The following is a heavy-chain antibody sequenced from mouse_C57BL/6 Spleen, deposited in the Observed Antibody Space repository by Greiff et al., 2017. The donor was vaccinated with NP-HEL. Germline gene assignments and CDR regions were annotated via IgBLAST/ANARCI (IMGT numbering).Heavy chain of an antibody. V-gene: IGHV1-26*01. CDR1: GYTFTDYY. CDR3: ARGYGSSYPWFAY. J-gene: IGHJ3*01. CDR2: INPNNGGT. D-gene: IGHD1-1*01. Sequence: EVQLQQSGPELVKPGASVKISCKASGYTFTDYYMNWVKQSHGKSLEWIGDINPNNGGTSYNQKFKGKATLTVDKSSSTAYMELSSLTSEDSAVYYCARGYGSSYPWFAYWGQGTLVTVSA.